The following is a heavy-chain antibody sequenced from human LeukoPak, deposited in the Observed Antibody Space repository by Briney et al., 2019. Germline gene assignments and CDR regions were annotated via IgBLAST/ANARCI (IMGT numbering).Heavy chain of an antibody. CDR2: INPSGGST. Sequence: GASVKVSCKASGGTFNSYAISWVRQAPGQGLEWMGIINPSGGSTSYAQKFQGRVTMTRDMSTSTVYMELSSLRSEDTAVYYCASGGDGFTDSFDYWGQGTLVTVSS. CDR3: ASGGDGFTDSFDY. J-gene: IGHJ4*02. V-gene: IGHV1-46*02. CDR1: GGTFNSYA. D-gene: IGHD5-24*01.